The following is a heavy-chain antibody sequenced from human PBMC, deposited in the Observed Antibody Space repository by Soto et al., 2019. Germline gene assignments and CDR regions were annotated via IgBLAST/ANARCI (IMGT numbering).Heavy chain of an antibody. Sequence: SETLSLTCSVSGGSISSGGHYWGWIRQHPVKGLEWIGYIYYSGSTYYNPSLKSRVTISVDTSKNQFSLKLSSVTAADTAVYYCARHLRPTVLRYFDWLLFGAFDIWGQGTMVTVSS. CDR3: ARHLRPTVLRYFDWLLFGAFDI. CDR2: IYYSGST. V-gene: IGHV4-39*01. CDR1: GGSISSGGHY. J-gene: IGHJ3*02. D-gene: IGHD3-9*01.